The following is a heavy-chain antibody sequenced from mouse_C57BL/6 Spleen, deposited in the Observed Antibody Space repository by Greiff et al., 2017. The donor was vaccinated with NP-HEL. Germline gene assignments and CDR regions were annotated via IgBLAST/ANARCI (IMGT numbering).Heavy chain of an antibody. D-gene: IGHD1-1*02. CDR1: GYTFTDYY. J-gene: IGHJ1*03. CDR2: INPNNGGT. V-gene: IGHV1-26*01. Sequence: EVKLQQSGPELVKPGASVKISCKASGYTFTDYYMNWVKQSHGKSLEWIGDINPNNGGTSYNQKFKGKATLTVDKSSSTAYMELRSLTSEDSAVYYCARMGSPYWYFDVWGTGTTVTVSS. CDR3: ARMGSPYWYFDV.